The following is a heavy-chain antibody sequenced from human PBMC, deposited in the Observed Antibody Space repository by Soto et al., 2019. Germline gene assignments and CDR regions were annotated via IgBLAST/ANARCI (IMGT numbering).Heavy chain of an antibody. CDR1: GYIFTNYW. Sequence: PGESLKISGKVSGYIFTNYWIGCVRQMPGKGLEWMGIIYGDDSDIRYSPSFQGQVTISADKSISTAYLHWSSLKASDSAMYFCARHVDYYYGMDVWGQGTTVTVSS. CDR2: IYGDDSDI. J-gene: IGHJ6*02. V-gene: IGHV5-51*01. CDR3: ARHVDYYYGMDV.